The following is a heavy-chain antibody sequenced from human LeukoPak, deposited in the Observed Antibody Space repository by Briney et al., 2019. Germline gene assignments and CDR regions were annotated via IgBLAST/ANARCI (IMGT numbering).Heavy chain of an antibody. J-gene: IGHJ4*02. V-gene: IGHV1-69*13. CDR3: ARVGDFWSGYYRPFDY. CDR2: IIPIFGTA. D-gene: IGHD3-3*01. Sequence: SVKVSCKASGGTFSSYAISWVRQAPGQGLEWMGGIIPIFGTANYAKKFQGRVTITADESTGTAYMELSSLRSEDTAVYYCARVGDFWSGYYRPFDYWGQGTLVTVSS. CDR1: GGTFSSYA.